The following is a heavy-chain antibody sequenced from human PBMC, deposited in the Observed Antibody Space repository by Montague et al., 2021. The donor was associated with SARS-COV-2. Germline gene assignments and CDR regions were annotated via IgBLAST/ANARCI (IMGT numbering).Heavy chain of an antibody. J-gene: IGHJ2*01. Sequence: SLRLSCAASGFTFSSYTMHWVRQAPGKGLEWVSVISSSSSNKYYADSVKGRFTISRDNAKNTLYLQMNSLRAEDTAVYYCAGLNVVGYFYGYFDLWGHGTMVTVSS. V-gene: IGHV3-21*01. CDR1: GFTFSSYT. CDR2: ISSSSSNK. D-gene: IGHD5-18*01. CDR3: AGLNVVGYFYGYFDL.